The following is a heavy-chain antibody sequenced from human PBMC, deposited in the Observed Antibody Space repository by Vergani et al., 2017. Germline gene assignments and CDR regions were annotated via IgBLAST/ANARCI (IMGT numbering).Heavy chain of an antibody. CDR1: GFSLSTSGMC. CDR2: IDWDDDK. J-gene: IGHJ4*02. V-gene: IGHV2-70*01. Sequence: QVTLRESGPALVKPTQTLTLTCTFSGFSLSTSGMCVSWIRQPPGKALEWLALIDWDDDKYYSTSLKTRLTISKDTSKNQVVLTMTNMDPVDPATYYCARSIAAADGGHFDYWGQGTLVTVSS. D-gene: IGHD6-13*01. CDR3: ARSIAAADGGHFDY.